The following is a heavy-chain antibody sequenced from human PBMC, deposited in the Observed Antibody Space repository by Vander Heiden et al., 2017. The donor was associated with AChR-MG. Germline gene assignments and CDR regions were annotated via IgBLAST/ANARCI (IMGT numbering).Heavy chain of an antibody. V-gene: IGHV3-23*01. CDR2: ISGSGGST. Sequence: EVQLLESGGGLVQPGGSLRLSCAASGFTFSSYAMSWVRQAPGKGLEWVSAISGSGGSTDYADSVKGRFTISRDKSKNTLYLQMNSLRVEDTAVYYCAKDRGIQLWSPGNWFDPWGQGTLVTVSS. J-gene: IGHJ5*02. D-gene: IGHD5-18*01. CDR3: AKDRGIQLWSPGNWFDP. CDR1: GFTFSSYA.